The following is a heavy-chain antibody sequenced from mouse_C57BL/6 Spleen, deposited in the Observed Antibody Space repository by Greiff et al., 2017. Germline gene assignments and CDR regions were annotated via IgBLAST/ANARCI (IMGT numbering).Heavy chain of an antibody. Sequence: QVQLKQSGAELVKPGASVKISCKASGYAFSSYWMNWVKQRPGKGLEWIGQIYPGDGDTNYNGKFKGKATLTADKSSSTAYMQLSSLTSEDSAVYFCARSTFITTVDPYAMDYWGQGTSVTVSS. J-gene: IGHJ4*01. V-gene: IGHV1-80*01. CDR2: IYPGDGDT. CDR1: GYAFSSYW. CDR3: ARSTFITTVDPYAMDY. D-gene: IGHD1-1*01.